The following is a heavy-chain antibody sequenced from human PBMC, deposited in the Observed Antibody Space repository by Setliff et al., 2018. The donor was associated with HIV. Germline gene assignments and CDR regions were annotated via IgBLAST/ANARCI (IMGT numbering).Heavy chain of an antibody. V-gene: IGHV4-59*01. CDR3: ARSIGTVRGITEFDY. CDR1: GGSISTYY. Sequence: PSETLSLTCTVSGGSISTYYWSWIRQPPGKGLEWIGSIYFTGSSDNNPSLKSRVTLSVDTSKHQFSLKLSSVTAADTAVYYCARSIGTVRGITEFDYWGQGTLVTVSS. CDR2: IYFTGSS. D-gene: IGHD3-10*01. J-gene: IGHJ4*02.